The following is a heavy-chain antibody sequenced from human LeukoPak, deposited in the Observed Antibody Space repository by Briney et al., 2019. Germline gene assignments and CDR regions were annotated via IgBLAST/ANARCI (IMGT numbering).Heavy chain of an antibody. CDR2: IYHSGST. Sequence: PSETLSLTCTVSGYSISSGYYWGWIRQPPGKGLEWIGSIYHSGSTYYNPSLKSRVTISVDTSKNQFSLKLSSVTAADTAVYYCRHDSSGYYGPIDYWGQGTLVTVSS. J-gene: IGHJ4*02. CDR3: RHDSSGYYGPIDY. V-gene: IGHV4-38-2*02. D-gene: IGHD3-22*01. CDR1: GYSISSGYY.